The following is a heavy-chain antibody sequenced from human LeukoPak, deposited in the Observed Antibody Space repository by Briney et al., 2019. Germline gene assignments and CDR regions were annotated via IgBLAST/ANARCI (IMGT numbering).Heavy chain of an antibody. J-gene: IGHJ4*02. CDR3: ARGGAITMIVVASFDY. V-gene: IGHV4-34*01. D-gene: IGHD3-22*01. CDR2: INHSGRT. Sequence: RSETLSLTCAVCVGCFSGHYWSRLRQPPGEAREGPGEINHSGRTNYIPSLKRRVTISVGTSKNQFSLKLSSVTAADTAVYYCARGGAITMIVVASFDYWGQGTLVTVSS. CDR1: VGCFSGHY.